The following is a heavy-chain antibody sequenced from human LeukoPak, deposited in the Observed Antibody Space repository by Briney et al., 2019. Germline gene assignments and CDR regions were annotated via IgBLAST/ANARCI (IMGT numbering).Heavy chain of an antibody. CDR2: ISYDGNNK. V-gene: IGHV3-30*03. Sequence: GGSLRLSCAASGFTFSSYSMNWVRQAPGKGLEWVSVISYDGNNKYYADSVKGRFTISRDNSKNTLYLQVNSLRAEDTAVYYCARDLYNLGYSDYWGQGTLVTVSS. D-gene: IGHD1-1*01. J-gene: IGHJ4*02. CDR3: ARDLYNLGYSDY. CDR1: GFTFSSYS.